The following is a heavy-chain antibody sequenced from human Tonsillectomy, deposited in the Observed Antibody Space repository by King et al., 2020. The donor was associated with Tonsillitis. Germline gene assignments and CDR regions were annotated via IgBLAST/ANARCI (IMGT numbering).Heavy chain of an antibody. CDR1: GFTFSSYS. CDR2: ISSSSSYL. Sequence: VQLVESGGGLVKPGGSLRLSCAASGFTFSSYSMNWVRQAPGKGLEWGSSISSSSSYLYYADSVKGRFTISRDNAKNSLYLQMNSLRAEDTAVYYCARDGTERSGNWFDPWGQGTLVTVSS. V-gene: IGHV3-21*01. CDR3: ARDGTERSGNWFDP. J-gene: IGHJ5*02. D-gene: IGHD1-1*01.